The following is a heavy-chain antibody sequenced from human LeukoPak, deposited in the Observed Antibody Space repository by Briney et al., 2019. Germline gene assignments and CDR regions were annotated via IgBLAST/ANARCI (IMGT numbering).Heavy chain of an antibody. CDR2: IYTSGST. CDR3: ASSSLTGTTRYYFDY. J-gene: IGHJ4*02. CDR1: GGSISSGSYY. V-gene: IGHV4-61*02. Sequence: SQTLSLTCTVSGGSISSGSYYWSWIRQPAGKGLEWIGRIYTSGSTNYNPSIKSRVTISVDTSKNQFSLKLSSVTAADTAVYYCASSSLTGTTRYYFDYWGQGTLVTVSS. D-gene: IGHD1-7*01.